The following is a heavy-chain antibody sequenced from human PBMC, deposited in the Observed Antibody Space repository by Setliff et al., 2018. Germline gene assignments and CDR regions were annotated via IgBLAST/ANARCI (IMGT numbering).Heavy chain of an antibody. CDR3: ARDTYIGDFWSGYYIQGQFDP. CDR1: GYTFTSYA. J-gene: IGHJ5*02. V-gene: IGHV1-3*01. D-gene: IGHD3-3*01. CDR2: INAGNGNT. Sequence: GASVKVSCKASGYTFTSYAMHWVRQAPGQRLEWMGWINAGNGNTKYSQKFQGRVTITRDTSANTAYMELGSLRSEDTAVYYCARDTYIGDFWSGYYIQGQFDPWGQGTLVTVSS.